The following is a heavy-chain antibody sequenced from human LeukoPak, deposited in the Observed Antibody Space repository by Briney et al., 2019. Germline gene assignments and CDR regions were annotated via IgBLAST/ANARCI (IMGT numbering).Heavy chain of an antibody. V-gene: IGHV4-34*01. J-gene: IGHJ4*02. D-gene: IGHD2-15*01. CDR3: VQGGGSCCRFDH. CDR2: INHSGST. CDR1: GGSFSGYY. Sequence: SETLSLTCAVYGGSFSGYYWSWIRQPPGKGLEWIGEINHSGSTNYNPSLKSRVTISVDTSKNQFFLKLSSVTAADTAIYYCVQGGGSCCRFDHWGQGMLVTVYS.